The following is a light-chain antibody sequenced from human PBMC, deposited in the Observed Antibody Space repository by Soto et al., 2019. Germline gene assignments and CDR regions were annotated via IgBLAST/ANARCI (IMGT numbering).Light chain of an antibody. CDR2: EGS. CDR1: SSEVGSYNL. CDR3: CSYAGSSTYV. J-gene: IGLJ1*01. Sequence: QSVLTQPASVSGSPGPSITISCTGTSSEVGSYNLVSWYQQHPGKAPKLMIYEGSKRPSGVSNRFSGSKSGNTASLTISGLQAEDEANYYCCSYAGSSTYVFGTGTKVTVL. V-gene: IGLV2-23*01.